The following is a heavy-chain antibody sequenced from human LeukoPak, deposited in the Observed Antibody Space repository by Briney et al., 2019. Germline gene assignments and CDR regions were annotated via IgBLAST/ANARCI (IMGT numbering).Heavy chain of an antibody. Sequence: PGGSLRLSRAASGFTFSSYWMSWVRQAPGKGLEWVANIKQDGSEKYYVDSGNGRFTLYRDNAKNSLYLQMNSLRAEETAVYYCARLGASYDFWSGYHYYSMDVWGKGTTVTVSS. J-gene: IGHJ6*03. CDR1: GFTFSSYW. CDR3: ARLGASYDFWSGYHYYSMDV. CDR2: IKQDGSEK. V-gene: IGHV3-7*01. D-gene: IGHD3-3*01.